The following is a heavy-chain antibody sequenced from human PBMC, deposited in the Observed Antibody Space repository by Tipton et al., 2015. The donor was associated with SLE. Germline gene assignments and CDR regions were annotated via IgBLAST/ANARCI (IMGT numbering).Heavy chain of an antibody. J-gene: IGHJ5*02. D-gene: IGHD3-16*01. CDR2: INHSGST. CDR3: TMGGDMGFDP. Sequence: LRLSCAVYGGSFSGYYWSWIRQPPGKGLEWIGEINHSGSTNYNPSLKSRVTISVDTSKNQFSLKLSSVTAADTAVYYCTMGGDMGFDPWGQGTLVTVSS. V-gene: IGHV4-34*01. CDR1: GGSFSGYY.